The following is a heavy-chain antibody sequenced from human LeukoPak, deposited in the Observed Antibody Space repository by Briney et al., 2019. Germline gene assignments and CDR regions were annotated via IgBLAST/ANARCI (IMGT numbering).Heavy chain of an antibody. J-gene: IGHJ4*02. V-gene: IGHV3-66*01. CDR2: IYSGGST. D-gene: IGHD5-18*01. Sequence: GGSLRLSCAASGFTFSNAWMSWVRQAPGKGLEWVSVIYSGGSTYYADSVKGRFTISRDNAKDSLYLQMNSLRAEDTAVYYCARDLRGGYNYGDFDCWGQGTLVTVSS. CDR1: GFTFSNAW. CDR3: ARDLRGGYNYGDFDC.